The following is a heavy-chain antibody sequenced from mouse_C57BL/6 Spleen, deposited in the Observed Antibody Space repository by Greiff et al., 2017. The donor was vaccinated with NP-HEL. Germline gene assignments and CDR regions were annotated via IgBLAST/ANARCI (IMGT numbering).Heavy chain of an antibody. D-gene: IGHD1-1*01. CDR3: AREGGGSTYDYAMDY. CDR1: GFTFSSYA. CDR2: ISDGGSYT. J-gene: IGHJ4*01. V-gene: IGHV5-4*01. Sequence: EVQRVESGGGLVKPGGSLKLSCAASGFTFSSYAMSWVRQTPEKRLEWVATISDGGSYTYYPDNVKGRFTISRDNAKNNLYLQMSHLKSEDTAMYYCAREGGGSTYDYAMDYWGQGTSVTVSS.